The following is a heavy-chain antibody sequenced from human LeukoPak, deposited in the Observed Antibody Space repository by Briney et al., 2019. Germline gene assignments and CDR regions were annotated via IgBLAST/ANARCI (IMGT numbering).Heavy chain of an antibody. D-gene: IGHD3-22*01. CDR3: ARVRAYYYDSSGIDAFDI. CDR1: AGSISSYY. Sequence: SETLSCTCTVYAGSISSYYWSWNRQPAGKGLEGIGRIYTSGSTNYNHSLKSRVTMSVDTSKSQFSLKLSSVSAADTAVYYCARVRAYYYDSSGIDAFDIWGQGTMVTVSS. J-gene: IGHJ3*02. V-gene: IGHV4-4*07. CDR2: IYTSGST.